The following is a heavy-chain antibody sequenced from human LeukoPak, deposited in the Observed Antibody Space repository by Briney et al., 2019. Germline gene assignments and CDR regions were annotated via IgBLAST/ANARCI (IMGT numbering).Heavy chain of an antibody. CDR1: GFTFDDYA. CDR2: ISWNSGSI. D-gene: IGHD1-26*01. V-gene: IGHV3-9*01. J-gene: IGHJ6*02. Sequence: PGGSLRLSCAASGFTFDDYAMHRVRQAPGKGLEWVSGISWNSGSIGYADSVKGRFTISRDNAKNSLYLQMNSLRAEDTALYYCAKVGATREAYYYYGMDVWGQGTTVTVSS. CDR3: AKVGATREAYYYYGMDV.